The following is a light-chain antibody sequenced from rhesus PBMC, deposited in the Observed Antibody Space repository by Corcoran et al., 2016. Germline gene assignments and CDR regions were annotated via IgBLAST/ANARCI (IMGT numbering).Light chain of an antibody. CDR1: QSIGSN. Sequence: AIQMTQSPSSLSASVGDTVTITCRASQSIGSNLAWYKQKPGKVPKLLFYAASTLQSEVPSRFSGSGSGTDFTLTISSLQPEDFATYYCQKCDSAPFTFGPGTRLDIK. CDR3: QKCDSAPFT. J-gene: IGKJ3*01. CDR2: AAS. V-gene: IGKV1-59*02.